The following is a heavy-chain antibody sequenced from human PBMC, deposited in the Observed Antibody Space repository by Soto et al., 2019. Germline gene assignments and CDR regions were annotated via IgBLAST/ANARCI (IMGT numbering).Heavy chain of an antibody. J-gene: IGHJ4*02. Sequence: HGESLKISCKGSGYSFTSYWIGWVRQMPGKGLEWMGIIYPGDSDTKYSPSFQGQVTISADKSISTSYLQWSSLKASDTAMYYCARQVNRDGHIADFDYWGQGTLVTVSS. D-gene: IGHD2-15*01. CDR2: IYPGDSDT. CDR1: GYSFTSYW. V-gene: IGHV5-51*01. CDR3: ARQVNRDGHIADFDY.